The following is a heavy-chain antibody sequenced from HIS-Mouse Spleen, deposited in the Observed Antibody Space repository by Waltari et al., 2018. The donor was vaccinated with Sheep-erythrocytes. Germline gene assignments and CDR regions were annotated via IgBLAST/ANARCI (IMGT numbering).Heavy chain of an antibody. J-gene: IGHJ4*02. D-gene: IGHD3-3*01. Sequence: QLQLQESVPGRATPSEPLSLPSTVPGGSINRCSYYWGWFRLLPGKGQEWIGSISYSGGTYYNPSLKSRVTISVDTSKNQFSLKLSSVTAADTAVYYCARDEGTYYDFWSGYPPSYYFDYWGQGTLVTVSS. CDR1: GGSINRCSYY. CDR3: ARDEGTYYDFWSGYPPSYYFDY. V-gene: IGHV4-39*07. CDR2: ISYSGGT.